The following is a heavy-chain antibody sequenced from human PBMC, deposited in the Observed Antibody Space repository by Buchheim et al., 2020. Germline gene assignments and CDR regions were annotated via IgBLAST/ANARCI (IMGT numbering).Heavy chain of an antibody. J-gene: IGHJ4*02. V-gene: IGHV4-34*01. CDR3: AREVDGYYDSSGYRLYYFDY. Sequence: QVQLQQWGAGLLKPSETLSLTCAVYGGSFSGYYWSWIRQPPGKGLEWIGEINHSGSTNYNPSLKSRVTISVDTSKNQFSLKLSSVTAADTAVYYCAREVDGYYDSSGYRLYYFDYWGQGTL. CDR2: INHSGST. CDR1: GGSFSGYY. D-gene: IGHD3-22*01.